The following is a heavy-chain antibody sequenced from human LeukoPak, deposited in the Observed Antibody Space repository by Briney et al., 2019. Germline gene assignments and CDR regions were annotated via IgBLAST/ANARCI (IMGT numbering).Heavy chain of an antibody. CDR3: ASTKGIAVAGQVFDY. Sequence: SETLSLTCTVSGGSISSSSYYWGWIRQPPGKGLEWIGSIYYSGSTYYNPSLKSRVTISVDTSKNQFSLKLSSVTAADTAVYYCASTKGIAVAGQVFDYWGQGTLVTVSS. CDR2: IYYSGST. J-gene: IGHJ4*02. D-gene: IGHD6-19*01. V-gene: IGHV4-39*01. CDR1: GGSISSSSYY.